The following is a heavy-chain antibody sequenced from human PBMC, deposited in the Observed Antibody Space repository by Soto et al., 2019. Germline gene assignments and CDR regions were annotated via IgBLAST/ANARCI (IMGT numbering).Heavy chain of an antibody. CDR1: GGTFSSYA. J-gene: IGHJ6*02. CDR3: ARSQGSSTSLEIYYYYYYGMDV. Sequence: QVQLVQSGAEVKKPGSSVKVSCKASGGTFSSYAISWVRQAPGQGLEWMGGIIPISGTANYAQKFQGRVTITADDSTSTAYMELSSLRSEHTAVYYCARSQGSSTSLEIYYYYYYGMDVWGQGTTVTVSS. D-gene: IGHD2-2*01. CDR2: IIPISGTA. V-gene: IGHV1-69*01.